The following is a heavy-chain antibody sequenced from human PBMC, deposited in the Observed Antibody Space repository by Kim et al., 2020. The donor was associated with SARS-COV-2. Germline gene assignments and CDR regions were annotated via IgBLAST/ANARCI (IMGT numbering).Heavy chain of an antibody. Sequence: DSVKCRFTISRDNAKNSLYLQMNSLRAEDTAVYYCAREELLWFDYDAFDIWGQGTMVTVSS. V-gene: IGHV3-48*03. D-gene: IGHD3-10*01. CDR3: AREELLWFDYDAFDI. J-gene: IGHJ3*02.